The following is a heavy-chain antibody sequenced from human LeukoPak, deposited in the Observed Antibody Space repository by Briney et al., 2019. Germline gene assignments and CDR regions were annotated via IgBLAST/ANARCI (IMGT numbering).Heavy chain of an antibody. Sequence: GGSLRLSCAASGFTFSSYGMHWVRQAPGKGLEWVAVIWYDGSNKYYADSVKGRFTISRDNSKNTLYLQMNSLRAEDTAVYYCARDSFDYSNYGSWAYYYYYGMDVWGQGTMVTVSS. J-gene: IGHJ6*02. CDR2: IWYDGSNK. CDR1: GFTFSSYG. CDR3: ARDSFDYSNYGSWAYYYYYGMDV. D-gene: IGHD4-11*01. V-gene: IGHV3-33*01.